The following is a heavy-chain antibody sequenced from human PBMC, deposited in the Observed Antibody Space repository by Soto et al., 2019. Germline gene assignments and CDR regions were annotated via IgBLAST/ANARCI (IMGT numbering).Heavy chain of an antibody. Sequence: ASVKVSCKASGYTFTSYDINWVRQATGQGLEWMGWMNPNSGNTGYAQKFQGRVTMTRNTSISTAYMELSSLRSDDTAVYYCARSETQSPGAFDIWGQGTMVTVSS. CDR3: ARSETQSPGAFDI. V-gene: IGHV1-8*01. J-gene: IGHJ3*02. CDR1: GYTFTSYD. CDR2: MNPNSGNT.